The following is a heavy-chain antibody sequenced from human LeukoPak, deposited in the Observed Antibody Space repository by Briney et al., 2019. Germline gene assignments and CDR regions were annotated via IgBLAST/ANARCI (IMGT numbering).Heavy chain of an antibody. CDR3: ARGEYSNGYRYRLDS. CDR2: INPKSGDA. J-gene: IGHJ4*02. Sequence: ASVKVSCKASGSTFSDYHINWVRQASGQGPEWMGWINPKSGDASYNQAFQGRVTMTRDTSISTAYMELNRLRSDDTAMYYCARGEYSNGYRYRLDSWGQGTLVTVSS. V-gene: IGHV1-2*02. CDR1: GSTFSDYH. D-gene: IGHD3-16*01.